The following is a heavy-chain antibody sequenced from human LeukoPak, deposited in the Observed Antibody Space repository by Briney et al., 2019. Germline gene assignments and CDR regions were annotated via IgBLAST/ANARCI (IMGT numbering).Heavy chain of an antibody. D-gene: IGHD1-1*01. V-gene: IGHV3-30*04. CDR1: GFTFNNYA. J-gene: IGHJ4*02. Sequence: PGGSLGLSCEASGFTFNNYAMHWVRQAPGKGLEWVAVIAYDGSFQYYADSVKGRITISRDNAKNSLYLQMNSLRAEDTALYHCAKDVGRLERNPDYWGQGTLVTVSS. CDR3: AKDVGRLERNPDY. CDR2: IAYDGSFQ.